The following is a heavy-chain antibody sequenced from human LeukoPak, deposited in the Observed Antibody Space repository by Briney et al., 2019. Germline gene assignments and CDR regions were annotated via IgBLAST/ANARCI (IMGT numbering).Heavy chain of an antibody. D-gene: IGHD6-13*01. CDR3: ARTPGATHRYSSSWPFDY. J-gene: IGHJ4*02. Sequence: SETLSLTCTVSGGSISSGRYYWSSIRQPAGKGLEWLGRIYTSGSTNYNPSRKSRVTISVDTSKSQFSLKLSSVTAADTAVYYCARTPGATHRYSSSWPFDYWGQGTLVTVSS. V-gene: IGHV4-61*02. CDR2: IYTSGST. CDR1: GGSISSGRYY.